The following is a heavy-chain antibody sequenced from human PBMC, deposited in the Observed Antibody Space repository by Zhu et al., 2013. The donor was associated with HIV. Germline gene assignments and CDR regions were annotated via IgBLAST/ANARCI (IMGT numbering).Heavy chain of an antibody. V-gene: IGHV1-18*01. D-gene: IGHD2-21*02. CDR1: GYTFTSYG. Sequence: QVQLVQSGAEVKKPGASVKVSCKASGYTFTSYGISWVRQAPGQGLEWMGWISAYNGNTNYAQKLQGRVTMTTDTSTSTAYMELRSLRSDDTAVYYCARDPAKRDLYREDLNWFDPWGQGTLVTVSS. CDR2: ISAYNGNT. J-gene: IGHJ5*02. CDR3: ARDPAKRDLYREDLNWFDP.